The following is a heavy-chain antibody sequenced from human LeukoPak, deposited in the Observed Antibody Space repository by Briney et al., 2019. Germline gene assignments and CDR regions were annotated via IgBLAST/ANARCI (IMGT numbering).Heavy chain of an antibody. J-gene: IGHJ4*02. CDR1: GFTFSSYP. CDR3: AKDSSPYGSGSPYYFDY. Sequence: GGSLRLSCVASGFTFSSYPMNWVRQAPGKGLEWVSGISGSGGNTYYGDSVKGRFTVSRDNSKNTLYLQMNSLRAEDTAVYYCAKDSSPYGSGSPYYFDYWGQGTLVTVSS. V-gene: IGHV3-23*01. CDR2: ISGSGGNT. D-gene: IGHD6-19*01.